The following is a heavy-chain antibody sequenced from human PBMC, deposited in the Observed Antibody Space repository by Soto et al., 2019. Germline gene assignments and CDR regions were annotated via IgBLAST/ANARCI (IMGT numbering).Heavy chain of an antibody. CDR1: GGSFSGYY. J-gene: IGHJ6*03. Sequence: SETLSLTCAVYGGSFSGYYWSWIRQPPGKGLEWIGEINHSGSTNYNPSLKSRVTISVDTSKNQFSLKLSSVTAADTAVYYCARGRYCSGGSCYSPPYYYMDVWGKGTTVTVSS. D-gene: IGHD2-15*01. CDR2: INHSGST. CDR3: ARGRYCSGGSCYSPPYYYMDV. V-gene: IGHV4-34*01.